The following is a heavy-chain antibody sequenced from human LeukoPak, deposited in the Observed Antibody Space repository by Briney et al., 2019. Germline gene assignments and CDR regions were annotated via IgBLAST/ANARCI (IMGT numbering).Heavy chain of an antibody. CDR3: ARGHADYGDYVDY. J-gene: IGHJ4*02. CDR1: GFTFSSYA. CDR2: IYYSGST. V-gene: IGHV4-59*12. Sequence: GSLRLSCAASGFTFSSYAMSWIRQPPGKGLEWIGSIYYSGSTNYNPSLKSRVTISVDRSKNQFSLKLSSVTAADTAVYYCARGHADYGDYVDYWGQGTLVTVSS. D-gene: IGHD4-17*01.